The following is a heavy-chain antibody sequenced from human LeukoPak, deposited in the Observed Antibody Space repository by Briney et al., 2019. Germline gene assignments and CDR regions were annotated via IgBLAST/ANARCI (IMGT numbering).Heavy chain of an antibody. D-gene: IGHD3-22*01. V-gene: IGHV4-30-4*01. CDR1: GGSNIRGDYY. CDR2: MSYSGRT. CDR3: ARPYYYDSRIDP. Sequence: SQNLSLTCTVSGGSNIRGDYYWCWIRKPPGKGLEWIGCMSYSGRTYQSPSLKSRDTISVDTSKNQFCLKLSSVAAEDTAVYYCARPYYYDSRIDPWGQGTLVTVSS. J-gene: IGHJ5*02.